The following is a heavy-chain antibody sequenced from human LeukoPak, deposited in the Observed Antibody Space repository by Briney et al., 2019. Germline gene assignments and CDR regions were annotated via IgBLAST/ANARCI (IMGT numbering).Heavy chain of an antibody. V-gene: IGHV3-23*01. J-gene: IGHJ2*01. Sequence: GGSLRLSCAASGFTFSSYAMSWVRQAPGKGLEWVSSFSASGDDTYHPDSVKGRFTISRANSTNTLYLQLNSLRADDTAVYYCAKIGPYWYFDLWGSGTLVTVSS. CDR1: GFTFSSYA. D-gene: IGHD3-16*01. CDR2: FSASGDDT. CDR3: AKIGPYWYFDL.